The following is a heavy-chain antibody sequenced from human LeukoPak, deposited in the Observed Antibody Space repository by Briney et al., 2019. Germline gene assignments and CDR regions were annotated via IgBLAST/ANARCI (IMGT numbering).Heavy chain of an antibody. J-gene: IGHJ6*02. CDR3: ARVFIVVGFNGMDV. Sequence: GGSLRLSCAASGFTFSGYSMNWVRQAPGKGLEWVSSISSSSSYIYYADSVKGRFTISRDNAKNSLYLQMNSLRAEDTAVYYCARVFIVVGFNGMDVWGQGTTVTVSS. D-gene: IGHD2-21*01. CDR2: ISSSSSYI. V-gene: IGHV3-21*01. CDR1: GFTFSGYS.